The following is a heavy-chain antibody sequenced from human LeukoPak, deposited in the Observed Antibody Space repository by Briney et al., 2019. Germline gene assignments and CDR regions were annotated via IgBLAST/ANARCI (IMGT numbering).Heavy chain of an antibody. V-gene: IGHV1-69*13. CDR3: ATDAGLLRLDSSGYYVRNWFDP. CDR2: IIPMFDTP. CDR1: GGTFSDYA. D-gene: IGHD3-22*01. Sequence: SVKVSCKTSGGTFSDYAINWVRQAPGQGLEWMGGIIPMFDTPNYAQKFQGRVTITADESTTTAFMELNSLKSEDTAVYYRATDAGLLRLDSSGYYVRNWFDPWGQGTLVTVSS. J-gene: IGHJ5*02.